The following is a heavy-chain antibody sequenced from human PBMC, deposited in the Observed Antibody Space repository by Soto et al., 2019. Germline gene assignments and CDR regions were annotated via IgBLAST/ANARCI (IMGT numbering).Heavy chain of an antibody. V-gene: IGHV1-18*01. CDR3: ARGSYCSGGTCTNWFDS. D-gene: IGHD2-15*01. CDR2: IGTSIGHT. J-gene: IGHJ5*01. CDR1: GYTFTDYA. Sequence: QVQLVQSGADLKKPGASVKVSCNASGYTFTDYAITWVRQAPGQGLEWVGWIGTSIGHTNYAQNFRGRVTMTADTSTNTAYMDLRSLRSDDTAIYYCARGSYCSGGTCTNWFDSWGQGTLVTVSS.